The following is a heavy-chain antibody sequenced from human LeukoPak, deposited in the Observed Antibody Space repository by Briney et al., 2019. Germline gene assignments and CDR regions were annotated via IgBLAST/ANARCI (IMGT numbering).Heavy chain of an antibody. J-gene: IGHJ4*02. D-gene: IGHD1-7*01. CDR2: IHYDSTTE. CDR1: GFTFSSYG. V-gene: IGHV3-30*02. Sequence: AGSRRLSCAASGFTFSSYGMHWVRQAPGKGLEWVAYIHYDSTTEDYADSVKGRFTISRDNSKNTLFLQMNNLRVEDMAVFYCAKAWNWAIDYWGQGTLVTVSS. CDR3: AKAWNWAIDY.